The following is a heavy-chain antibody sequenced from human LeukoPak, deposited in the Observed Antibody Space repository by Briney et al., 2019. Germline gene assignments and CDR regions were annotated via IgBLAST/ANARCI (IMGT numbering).Heavy chain of an antibody. D-gene: IGHD3-9*01. J-gene: IGHJ4*02. CDR1: GYSFTSYD. Sequence: ASVKVSCKASGYSFTSYDVNWVRQATGQGLEWMGSMNPNTGDTGVTQKFQGRVTRTRDPSINTAYMELTSLRPEDTAVYFCTRGGEILTHYKHIDYWGQGTLVTVSS. CDR3: TRGGEILTHYKHIDY. V-gene: IGHV1-8*01. CDR2: MNPNTGDT.